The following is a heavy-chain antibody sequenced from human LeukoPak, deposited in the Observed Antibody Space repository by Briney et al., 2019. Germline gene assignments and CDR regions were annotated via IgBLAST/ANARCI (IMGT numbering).Heavy chain of an antibody. J-gene: IGHJ4*02. V-gene: IGHV3-74*01. D-gene: IGHD3-3*01. CDR3: ARAQVFFGVVRGSGYFYDY. Sequence: GGSLRLSCAASGFTLSSHWMHWVRQAPGKGLVWVSRITNDGSSAIYADSVKGRFTISRDNAKNSLDLHMNSMRAEDTAVYYCARAQVFFGVVRGSGYFYDYWGQGTLVTVSS. CDR1: GFTLSSHW. CDR2: ITNDGSSA.